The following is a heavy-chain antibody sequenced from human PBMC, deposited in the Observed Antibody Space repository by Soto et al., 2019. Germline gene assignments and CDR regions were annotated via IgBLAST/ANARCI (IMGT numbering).Heavy chain of an antibody. CDR2: ISYDGSNK. J-gene: IGHJ6*02. CDR1: GFTFSSYG. D-gene: IGHD2-15*01. Sequence: GGSLRLSCAASGFTFSSYGMHWVRQAPGKGLEWVAVISYDGSNKYYADSVKGRFTISRDNSKNTLYLQMNSLRAEDTAVYYCAKGGTIPYSATNGMDVWGQGTTVTVSS. CDR3: AKGGTIPYSATNGMDV. V-gene: IGHV3-30*18.